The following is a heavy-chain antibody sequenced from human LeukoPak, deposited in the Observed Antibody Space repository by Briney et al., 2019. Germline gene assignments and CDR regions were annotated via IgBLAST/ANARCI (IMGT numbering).Heavy chain of an antibody. Sequence: GGSLRLPCAASGFTFSSYAMNWVRQAPGKGLEWVSGIGYTGDSTFYADSVKGRFTVSRDGSKNTLFLHMNSLRAEDTALYYCAKSPTVDAAFDIWGQGTMVTVSS. D-gene: IGHD4-23*01. J-gene: IGHJ3*02. CDR2: IGYTGDST. CDR3: AKSPTVDAAFDI. CDR1: GFTFSSYA. V-gene: IGHV3-23*01.